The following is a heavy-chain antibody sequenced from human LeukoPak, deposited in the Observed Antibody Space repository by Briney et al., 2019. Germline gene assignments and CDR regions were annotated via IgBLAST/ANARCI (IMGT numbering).Heavy chain of an antibody. D-gene: IGHD3-10*01. CDR1: GFTFSSYE. CDR3: ARKYYYGSGSYYLSYFDY. CDR2: ISSSGSTI. V-gene: IGHV3-48*03. J-gene: IGHJ4*02. Sequence: GGSLRLSCAASGFTFSSYEMNWVRQAPGKGLEWVSYISSSGSTIYYADSVKGRFTISRDNAKNLLYLQMNSLRAEDTAVYYCARKYYYGSGSYYLSYFDYWGQGTLVTVSS.